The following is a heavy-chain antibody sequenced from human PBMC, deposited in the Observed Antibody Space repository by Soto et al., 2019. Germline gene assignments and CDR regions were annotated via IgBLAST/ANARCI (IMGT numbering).Heavy chain of an antibody. V-gene: IGHV3-23*01. CDR1: GFTFNNYA. CDR3: VKDWTGDTCPCMDV. Sequence: EVQLLESGGGLVQPGGSLRLSCAASGFTFNNYAMTWVRQAPGKGLEWVSTISGSDGSTYYADSVKGRLTISRDNSTNALYLQMSSLRAEDTALYYCVKDWTGDTCPCMDVWGQGTTVTVSS. CDR2: ISGSDGST. D-gene: IGHD2-8*02. J-gene: IGHJ6*01.